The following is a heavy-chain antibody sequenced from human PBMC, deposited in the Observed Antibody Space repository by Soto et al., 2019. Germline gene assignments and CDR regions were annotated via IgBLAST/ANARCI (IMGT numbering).Heavy chain of an antibody. Sequence: PGGSLRLSCAASGFPFSTYWMHWVRQAPGKGPVWVSRINNDGSSTTYADSVKGRFTISRDNAKNTLYLEVSSLRAEDTAMYYCTIDGFYGSGAHDYWGQGTLVTVSS. CDR3: TIDGFYGSGAHDY. CDR2: INNDGSST. D-gene: IGHD3-10*01. CDR1: GFPFSTYW. J-gene: IGHJ4*02. V-gene: IGHV3-74*01.